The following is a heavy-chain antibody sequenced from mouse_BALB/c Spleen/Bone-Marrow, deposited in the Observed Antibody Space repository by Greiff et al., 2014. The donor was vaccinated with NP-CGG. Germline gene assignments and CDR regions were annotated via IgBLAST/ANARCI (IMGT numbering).Heavy chain of an antibody. CDR2: IHPNSGNT. D-gene: IGHD2-14*01. CDR1: GYTFTSSW. V-gene: IGHV1S130*01. CDR3: ARHHRYAYYFDY. J-gene: IGHJ2*01. Sequence: VQLQQSGSVLVRPGASVKLSCQASGYTFTSSWKHWAKQRPGQGLKWIGEIHPNSGNTNYNEKFKGKATLTVDTSSSTAYVDLSSLTAEDSAVYFCARHHRYAYYFDYWGQGTTLTVSS.